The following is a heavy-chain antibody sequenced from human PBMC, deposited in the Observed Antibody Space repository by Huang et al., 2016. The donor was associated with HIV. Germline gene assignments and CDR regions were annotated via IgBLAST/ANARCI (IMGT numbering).Heavy chain of an antibody. Sequence: QVHLVQSGAEVKKPGASVKISCQALGYTFSNSGLHWVRQAPGQGLEWLGWIGTGNGHTQYSQSFQGRVTVTSDTSASTDYMELSNLRSEDSAIYYCARNILAVTATYAFDLWGQGTMVTVSS. J-gene: IGHJ3*01. CDR1: GYTFSNSG. CDR2: IGTGNGHT. D-gene: IGHD2-21*02. V-gene: IGHV1-3*04. CDR3: ARNILAVTATYAFDL.